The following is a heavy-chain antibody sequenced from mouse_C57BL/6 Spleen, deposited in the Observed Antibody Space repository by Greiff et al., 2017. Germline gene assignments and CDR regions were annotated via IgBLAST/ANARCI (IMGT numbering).Heavy chain of an antibody. V-gene: IGHV1-7*01. J-gene: IGHJ2*01. D-gene: IGHD2-1*01. CDR3: ASNYDY. CDR1: GYPFTSYW. Sequence: QVQLQQSGAELAKPGASVKLSCKASGYPFTSYWMHWVKQRPGQGLEWIGYINPSSGYTKYNQKFKDKAPLTADKSSSTAYMQLSSLTYEDSAVYDWASNYDYWGQGTTLTVSS. CDR2: INPSSGYT.